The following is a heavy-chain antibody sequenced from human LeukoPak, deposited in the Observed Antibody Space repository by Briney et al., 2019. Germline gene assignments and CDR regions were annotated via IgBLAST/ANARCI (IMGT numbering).Heavy chain of an antibody. D-gene: IGHD6-13*01. CDR3: TRGIAGAFDP. CDR2: IKSDGSNT. CDR1: GFTFSTYW. V-gene: IGHV3-74*01. Sequence: GGSLRLSCAASGFTFSTYWMHWVRQAPGKGLVWVSRIKSDGSNTGYTDSVKGRFTISRDNAKNTLFLQMNSLRAEDTAVYYCTRGIAGAFDPWGQGTLVTVSS. J-gene: IGHJ5*02.